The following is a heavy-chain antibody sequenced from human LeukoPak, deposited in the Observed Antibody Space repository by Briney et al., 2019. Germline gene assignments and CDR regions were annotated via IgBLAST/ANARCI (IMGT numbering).Heavy chain of an antibody. J-gene: IGHJ4*02. Sequence: ASVKVSYKASGYTFTGYYMHWVRQAPGQGREWMGWINPNSGGTNYAQKFQGRVTMTRDTSISTAYMELSRLRSDDTAVYYCASVGYGSGSYLNYWGQGTLVTVSS. D-gene: IGHD3-10*01. CDR1: GYTFTGYY. CDR2: INPNSGGT. CDR3: ASVGYGSGSYLNY. V-gene: IGHV1-2*02.